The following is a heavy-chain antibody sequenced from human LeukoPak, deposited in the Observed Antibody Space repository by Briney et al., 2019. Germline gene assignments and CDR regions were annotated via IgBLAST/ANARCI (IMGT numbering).Heavy chain of an antibody. V-gene: IGHV2-70*11. CDR1: GFSLSTSGMC. J-gene: IGHJ3*02. CDR3: ARIRPFGVVPMGAFDI. Sequence: SGLALVKPTQTLTLTCTFSGFSLSTSGMCVSWIRQPPGKALEWLARIDWDDDKYYSTSLKTRLTISKDTSKNQVVLTMTNMDPVDTATYYCARIRPFGVVPMGAFDIWGQGTMVTVSS. CDR2: IDWDDDK. D-gene: IGHD3-3*01.